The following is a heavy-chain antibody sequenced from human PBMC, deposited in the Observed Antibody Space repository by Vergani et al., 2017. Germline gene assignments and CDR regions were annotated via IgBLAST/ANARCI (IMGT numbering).Heavy chain of an antibody. J-gene: IGHJ4*02. D-gene: IGHD2-15*01. Sequence: QVQLVESGGGVVQPARSLRLSCAASGFTLSSYGMHWVRQAPGKGLEWVAVISYDGSNKNYADSVKGRFTISRDNSKNTLYLQMNSLRAEDTAVYYCAKTPSRYCSGGSCYSIGRWGQGTLVTVSS. V-gene: IGHV3-30*18. CDR1: GFTLSSYG. CDR2: ISYDGSNK. CDR3: AKTPSRYCSGGSCYSIGR.